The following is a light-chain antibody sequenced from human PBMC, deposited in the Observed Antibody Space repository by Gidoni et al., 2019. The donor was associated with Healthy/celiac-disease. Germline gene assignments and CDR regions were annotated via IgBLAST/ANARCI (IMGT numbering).Light chain of an antibody. CDR2: AAS. J-gene: IGKJ2*02. Sequence: DIQMTQSPSSLSASVGDRVTITCRASQTISSYLNWYQQKPGKAPKLLIYAASSLPSGVPSRFSGRGSGTDFTLTLSSLQPEDFATYYCQQSYNTPPWTFGQGTKLEIK. V-gene: IGKV1-39*01. CDR3: QQSYNTPPWT. CDR1: QTISSY.